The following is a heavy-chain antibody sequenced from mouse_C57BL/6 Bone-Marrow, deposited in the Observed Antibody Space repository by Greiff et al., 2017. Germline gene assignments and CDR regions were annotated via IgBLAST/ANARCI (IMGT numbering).Heavy chain of an antibody. Sequence: VKLVESGPGLVAPSQSLSITCTVSGFSLTSDGVDWVRQPPGKGLEWLGVIWGGGSTNYNSALMSRLSISKDNSKSQVFLKRNSLQTDDTAMYYCAKHRTPAVGAMDYWGQGTSVTVSS. J-gene: IGHJ4*01. CDR3: AKHRTPAVGAMDY. V-gene: IGHV2-9*01. D-gene: IGHD1-1*02. CDR2: IWGGGST. CDR1: GFSLTSDG.